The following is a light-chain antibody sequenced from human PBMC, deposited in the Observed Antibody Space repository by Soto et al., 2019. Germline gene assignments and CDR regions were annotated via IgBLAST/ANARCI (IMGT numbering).Light chain of an antibody. CDR1: QGIGDA. J-gene: IGKJ3*01. V-gene: IGKV1-17*01. Sequence: DIQMSQSPSSLSASVGDRVTITCRASQGIGDALGWYQQKPGKAPGLLIYAASTLQSGVPSRFSASGSGTDFTLTISSLQPEDFATYYCQQDLRPPLTFGPGTKVDIK. CDR2: AAS. CDR3: QQDLRPPLT.